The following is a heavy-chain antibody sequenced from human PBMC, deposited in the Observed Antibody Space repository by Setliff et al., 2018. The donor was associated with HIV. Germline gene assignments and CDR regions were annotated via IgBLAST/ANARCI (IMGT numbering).Heavy chain of an antibody. CDR2: IHSSGST. CDR1: GGVSGGDMGVHD. D-gene: IGHD3-10*01. Sequence: PSETLSLTCSVSGGVSGGDMGVHDWSWIRQPPGKKLEWIGYIHSSGSTIYSASLKSRVSISVDTSKNQVSLRLSSVTAADTAVYYCARQPYDSRSFGWFDPWGQGTLVTVSS. V-gene: IGHV4-61*08. CDR3: ARQPYDSRSFGWFDP. J-gene: IGHJ5*02.